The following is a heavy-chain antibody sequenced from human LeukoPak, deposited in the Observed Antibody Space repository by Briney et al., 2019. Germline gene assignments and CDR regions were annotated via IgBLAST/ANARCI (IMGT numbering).Heavy chain of an antibody. Sequence: SETLSLTCTVSGGSIRSGDYYWSWIRQPPGKGLEWIGYIYYSGSTYYSPSLKSRVTISVDTSKNQFSLKLSSVTAADTAVYYCARGSSLSNYVDYWGQGTLVTVSS. CDR3: ARGSSLSNYVDY. CDR1: GGSIRSGDYY. D-gene: IGHD1-26*01. J-gene: IGHJ4*02. CDR2: IYYSGST. V-gene: IGHV4-30-4*01.